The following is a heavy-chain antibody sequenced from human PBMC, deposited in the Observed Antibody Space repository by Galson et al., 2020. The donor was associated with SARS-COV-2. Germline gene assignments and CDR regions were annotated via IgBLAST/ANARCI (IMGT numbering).Heavy chain of an antibody. Sequence: GGSLRLSCAASGFTFSSYGMHWVRQAPGKGLEWVAVIWYDGSNKYYADSVKGRFTISRDNSKNTLYLQMNSLRAEDTAVYYCAKSGSGWYEDCFDYWGQGTLVTVSS. CDR1: GFTFSSYG. D-gene: IGHD6-19*01. V-gene: IGHV3-33*06. CDR3: AKSGSGWYEDCFDY. J-gene: IGHJ4*02. CDR2: IWYDGSNK.